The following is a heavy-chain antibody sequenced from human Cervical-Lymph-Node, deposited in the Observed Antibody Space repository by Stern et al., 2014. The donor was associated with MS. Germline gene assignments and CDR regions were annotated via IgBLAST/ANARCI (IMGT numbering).Heavy chain of an antibody. D-gene: IGHD6-19*01. CDR3: ARVATNGWYIEGWFDS. CDR1: GFTFNNYA. Sequence: LVQSGGSLRLSCAASGFTFNNYAMTCVRQAPGKGLDWVSTVGGSGDTAYYADSVRGRFAISRDNSKTTLYLQMNSLKADDTATYYCARVATNGWYIEGWFDSWGQGTLVTVSS. CDR2: VGGSGDTA. V-gene: IGHV3-23*01. J-gene: IGHJ5*01.